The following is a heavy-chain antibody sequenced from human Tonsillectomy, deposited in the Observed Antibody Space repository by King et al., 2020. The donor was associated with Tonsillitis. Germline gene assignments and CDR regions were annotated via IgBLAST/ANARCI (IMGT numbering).Heavy chain of an antibody. CDR3: ARTGYSSGWPMDY. CDR2: IYTSGST. CDR1: GGSISSGSYC. Sequence: QLQESGPGLVKPSQTLSLTCTVSGGSISSGSYCWRWIRQPAGKGLEWIGRIYTSGSTKYNPSLKSRVTISVDTSKNQFSLKLNSVTAADTAVYYCARTGYSSGWPMDYWGQGTLVTVSS. V-gene: IGHV4-61*02. D-gene: IGHD6-19*01. J-gene: IGHJ4*02.